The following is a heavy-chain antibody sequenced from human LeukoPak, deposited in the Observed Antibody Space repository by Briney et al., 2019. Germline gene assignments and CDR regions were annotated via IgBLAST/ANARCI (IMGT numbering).Heavy chain of an antibody. V-gene: IGHV4-59*08. Sequence: SETLSLTCTVSGGSISSYYWSWIRQPPGKGLEWIGYIYYSGSTNYNPSLKSRVTISVDTSKNQFSLRLSSVTAADTAVYYCARHRYDILTGWDAFDIWGQGTMVTVSS. CDR2: IYYSGST. CDR1: GGSISSYY. CDR3: ARHRYDILTGWDAFDI. D-gene: IGHD3-9*01. J-gene: IGHJ3*02.